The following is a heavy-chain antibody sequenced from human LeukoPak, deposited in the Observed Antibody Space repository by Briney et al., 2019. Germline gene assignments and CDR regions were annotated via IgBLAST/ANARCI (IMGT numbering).Heavy chain of an antibody. CDR3: ARDKIVGATHLDY. J-gene: IGHJ4*02. Sequence: GGSLRLSCAVSEFTFSNYWMSWVRQAPGKGLEWVANIKQDGSEKYYVGSAEGRFTISRDNAKNSLFLQMNNLRAEDTAVYYCARDKIVGATHLDYWGQGTLVTVSS. D-gene: IGHD1-26*01. V-gene: IGHV3-7*01. CDR1: EFTFSNYW. CDR2: IKQDGSEK.